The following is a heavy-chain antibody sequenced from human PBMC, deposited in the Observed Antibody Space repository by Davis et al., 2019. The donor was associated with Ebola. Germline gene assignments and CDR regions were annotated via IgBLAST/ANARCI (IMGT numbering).Heavy chain of an antibody. CDR3: ARTSWDFGVVSVNYFDY. CDR1: GFTFSSYS. CDR2: ISSSSSTI. V-gene: IGHV3-48*01. Sequence: GESLKISCAASGFTFSSYSMNWVRQAPGKGLEWVSYISSSSSTIYYADSVKGRFTISRDNAKNSLYLQMNSLRAEDTAVYYCARTSWDFGVVSVNYFDYWGQGTLVTVSS. D-gene: IGHD3-3*01. J-gene: IGHJ4*02.